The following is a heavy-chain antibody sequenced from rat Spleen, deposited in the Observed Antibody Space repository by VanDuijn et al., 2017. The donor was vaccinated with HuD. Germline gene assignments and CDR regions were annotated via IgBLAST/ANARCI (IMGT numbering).Heavy chain of an antibody. Sequence: EVQLVESGGGLVQPGRSLKLSCAVSGFTFSNYDMAWVRQAPTKGLEWVASISPSGGSTYYRDSVKGRFTISRDNAKSTLYLQMDSLRSEDTATYYCATAGTRISRFAYWGQGTLVTVSS. CDR3: ATAGTRISRFAY. CDR1: GFTFSNYD. J-gene: IGHJ3*01. V-gene: IGHV5S23*01. D-gene: IGHD1-4*01. CDR2: ISPSGGST.